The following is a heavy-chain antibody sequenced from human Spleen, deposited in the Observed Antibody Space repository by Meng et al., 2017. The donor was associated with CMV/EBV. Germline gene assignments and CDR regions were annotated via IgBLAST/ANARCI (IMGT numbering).Heavy chain of an antibody. V-gene: IGHV3-23*01. CDR3: AKDAHVVPAAHCDY. CDR2: ISGGNGGST. Sequence: GGSLRLSCAASGFAFSNYGMSWVRQAPGKGLEWVSAISGGNGGSTYYADSVKGRFTISRDASKNTLSLQLNSLRVEDTAVYYCAKDAHVVPAAHCDYWGQGTLVTVSS. D-gene: IGHD2-2*01. J-gene: IGHJ4*02. CDR1: GFAFSNYG.